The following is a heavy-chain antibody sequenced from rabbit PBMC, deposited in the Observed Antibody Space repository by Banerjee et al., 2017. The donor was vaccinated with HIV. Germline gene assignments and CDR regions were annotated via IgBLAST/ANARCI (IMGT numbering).Heavy chain of an antibody. CDR1: GFDFSNNA. CDR3: ARDLAAVTGWNFGL. CDR2: IYAGSSGSA. J-gene: IGHJ4*01. Sequence: QEQLEESGGGLVKPEGSLTLTCTASGFDFSNNAICWVRQAPGKGLEWIGTIYAGSSGSAYYASWAKGRFTISRTSSTTVTLQMTSLTAADTATYFCARDLAAVTGWNFGLWGQGTLVTVS. D-gene: IGHD7-1*01. V-gene: IGHV1S45*01.